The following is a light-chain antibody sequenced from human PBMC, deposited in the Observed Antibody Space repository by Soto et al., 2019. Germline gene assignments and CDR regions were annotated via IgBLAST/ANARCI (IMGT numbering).Light chain of an antibody. CDR3: QHFGTPPWT. V-gene: IGKV3-20*01. J-gene: IGKJ1*01. CDR2: LAS. CDR1: EAILNNY. Sequence: DIVLTQSPGTLSLSPGERATLSCRTSEAILNNYLAWFQQKPGQPPRLLIYLASNRAAGVPDRFSGSGSGTDFTLTISRLEPEDFAVYYCQHFGTPPWTFGQGNKVEI.